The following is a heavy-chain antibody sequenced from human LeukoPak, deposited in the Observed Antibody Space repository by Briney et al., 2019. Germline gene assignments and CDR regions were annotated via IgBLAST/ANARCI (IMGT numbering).Heavy chain of an antibody. V-gene: IGHV1-69*05. J-gene: IGHJ4*02. CDR2: IIPIFGTA. CDR3: ARKDTAMGPFDY. D-gene: IGHD5-18*01. CDR1: GGTFSSYA. Sequence: GASVKVSCKASGGTFSSYAISWVRQAPGQGLEWMGGIIPIFGTANYAQKFQGRVTITTDESTSTAYMELSSLRSEDTAVYYCARKDTAMGPFDYWGQGTLVTVSS.